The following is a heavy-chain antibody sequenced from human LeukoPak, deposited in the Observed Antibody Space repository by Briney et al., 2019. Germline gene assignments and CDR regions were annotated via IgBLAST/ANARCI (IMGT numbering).Heavy chain of an antibody. J-gene: IGHJ4*02. CDR1: GLSFSDLW. V-gene: IGHV3-74*01. CDR2: IRGDWHDT. CDR3: ASDRVLGSGSLDN. D-gene: IGHD3-10*01. Sequence: GGSLRLSCTASGLSFSDLWMHWVRHAPGKGLVWVSRIRGDWHDTTYADSVKGRFTISRDNAQNTLYLQMNSLRVEDTAVYYCASDRVLGSGSLDNWGQGTLVTVSS.